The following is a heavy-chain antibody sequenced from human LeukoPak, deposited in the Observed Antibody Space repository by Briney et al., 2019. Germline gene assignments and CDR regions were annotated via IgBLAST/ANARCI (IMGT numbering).Heavy chain of an antibody. Sequence: GGSLRLSCAASGFTFSSYGMHWVRQAPGKGLEWVAVISYDGSNKYYADSVKGRFTISRDNSKNTLYLQMNSLRADDTAVYYCARVDDLDAFDIWGQGTMVTVSS. CDR3: ARVDDLDAFDI. CDR1: GFTFSSYG. CDR2: ISYDGSNK. V-gene: IGHV3-30*03. J-gene: IGHJ3*02. D-gene: IGHD2-2*03.